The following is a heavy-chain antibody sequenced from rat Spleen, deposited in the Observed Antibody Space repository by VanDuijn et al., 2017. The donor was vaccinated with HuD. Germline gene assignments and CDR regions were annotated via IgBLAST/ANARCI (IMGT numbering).Heavy chain of an antibody. CDR1: GFTFSDYY. D-gene: IGHD1-9*01. CDR2: ISYDGSST. CDR3: AILGITPYGYFDF. Sequence: EVQLVESDGGLVQPGRSLKLSCAASGFTFSDYYMAWVRQAPTKGLEWVATISYDGSSTYYRDSVKGRFTISRDNAKSTLYLKMDILRSEDMALYYCAILGITPYGYFDFWCPGTMVTVSS. V-gene: IGHV5-29*01. J-gene: IGHJ1*01.